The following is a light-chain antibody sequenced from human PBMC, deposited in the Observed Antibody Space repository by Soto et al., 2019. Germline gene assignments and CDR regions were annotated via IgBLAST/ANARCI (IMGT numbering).Light chain of an antibody. J-gene: IGKJ5*01. CDR1: QGISNY. CDR3: QQYDDLPIT. V-gene: IGKV1-27*01. CDR2: AAS. Sequence: DIQMTQSPSSLSASVGSRVSITCRASQGISNYLAWYQQKPGKVPQVLIYAASTLHPGVPSRFRGSGSGTEFSFNITSLQPEDVATYYCQQYDDLPITFGQGTRLEIK.